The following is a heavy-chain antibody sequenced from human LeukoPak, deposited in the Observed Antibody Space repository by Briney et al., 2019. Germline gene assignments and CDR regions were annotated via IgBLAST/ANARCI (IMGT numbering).Heavy chain of an antibody. CDR2: FHPSGSF. CDR1: GYSISSGYY. J-gene: IGHJ4*02. CDR3: AREAGYSYGYLGY. V-gene: IGHV4-38-2*02. D-gene: IGHD5-18*01. Sequence: SETLSLTCTVSGYSISSGYYLGWIRQPPGRGLECIGSFHPSGSFYYNPSLKSRVTISVDTSKNQFSLKLSSVTAADTAVYYCAREAGYSYGYLGYWGQGILVTVSS.